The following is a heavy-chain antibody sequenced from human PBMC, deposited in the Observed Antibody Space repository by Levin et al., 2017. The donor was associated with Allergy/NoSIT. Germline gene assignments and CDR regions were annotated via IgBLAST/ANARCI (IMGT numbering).Heavy chain of an antibody. V-gene: IGHV5-51*01. CDR2: IYLGDSDT. D-gene: IGHD2-2*01. J-gene: IGHJ4*02. CDR1: GYSITSYW. CDR3: AAPSNSWSPGDS. Sequence: PGESLKISCKGSGYSITSYWIGWVRQMPGKGLEWMGIIYLGDSDTRYNPSFQGQVTISADKSSNTADLQWNSLKASDTAVSYCAAPSNSWSPGDSWGQGALVTVSS.